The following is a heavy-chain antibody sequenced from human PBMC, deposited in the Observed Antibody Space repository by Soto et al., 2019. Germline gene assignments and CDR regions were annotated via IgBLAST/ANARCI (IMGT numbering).Heavy chain of an antibody. CDR3: ARRFPVAIFGVVIPPFGMDV. D-gene: IGHD3-3*01. CDR2: ISAYNGNT. J-gene: IGHJ6*02. Sequence: QVQLVQCGAEVKKPGASVKVSCKASGYTFTSYGISWVRQAPGQGLEWMGWISAYNGNTNYAQKLQGRVTMTTDTSTSTAYMELRSLRSDDTAVYYCARRFPVAIFGVVIPPFGMDVWGQGTTVTVSS. CDR1: GYTFTSYG. V-gene: IGHV1-18*01.